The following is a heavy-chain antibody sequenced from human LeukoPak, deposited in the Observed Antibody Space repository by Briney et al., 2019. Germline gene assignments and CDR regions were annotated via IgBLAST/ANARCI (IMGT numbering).Heavy chain of an antibody. CDR2: IRSKPNSYAT. CDR3: TRHLYDSNAFDI. Sequence: GGSLRLSCAASGFTFSGSAIHWVRQASGKGLEWVGRIRSKPNSYATAYTASVKGRFTISRDDSKNTAYLQMNSLKTEDTAVYYCTRHLYDSNAFDIWGQGTMVTVSS. V-gene: IGHV3-73*01. J-gene: IGHJ3*02. D-gene: IGHD3-22*01. CDR1: GFTFSGSA.